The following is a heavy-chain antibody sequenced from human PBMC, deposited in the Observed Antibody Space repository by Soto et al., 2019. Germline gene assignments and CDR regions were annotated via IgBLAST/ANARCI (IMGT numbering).Heavy chain of an antibody. CDR3: ARGPYSSSWYGFQH. Sequence: QVQLVQSGAEVKKPGSSVKVSCKASGGTFTSYSISWVRQAPGQGLEWMGGIIPIFGTANYAQKFQGRVTIIADGSTSTAYMELSSLRSEETAVYYCARGPYSSSWYGFQHWGQGTLVTVSS. D-gene: IGHD6-13*01. CDR1: GGTFTSYS. V-gene: IGHV1-69*12. J-gene: IGHJ1*01. CDR2: IIPIFGTA.